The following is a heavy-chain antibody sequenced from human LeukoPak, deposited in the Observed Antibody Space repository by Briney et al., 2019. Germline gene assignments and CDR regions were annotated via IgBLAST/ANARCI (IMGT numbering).Heavy chain of an antibody. V-gene: IGHV1-69-2*01. J-gene: IGHJ4*02. Sequence: ASVKVSCKVSGYTFTDYYMHWVQQAPGKGLEWMGLVDPEDGETIYAEKFQGRVTITADTSTDTAYMELSSLRSEDTAVYYCATNYRDQTPGAYWGQGTLVTVSS. D-gene: IGHD3-16*02. CDR1: GYTFTDYY. CDR3: ATNYRDQTPGAY. CDR2: VDPEDGET.